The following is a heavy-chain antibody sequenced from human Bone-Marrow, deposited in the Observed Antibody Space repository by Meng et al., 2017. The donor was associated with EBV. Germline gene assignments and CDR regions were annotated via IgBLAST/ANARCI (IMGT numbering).Heavy chain of an antibody. CDR2: IYYNGST. D-gene: IGHD6-19*01. Sequence: QVQLQESGPGLVKSSQPLSLTCAVSGASISSGGYYWSWIRQPLGKGLEWIGYIYYNGSTFYNPSLKSRLTISVDTSKNQFSLKLSSVTAADTAFYYCARGGAVAGTFDYWGQGTLVTVSS. J-gene: IGHJ4*02. CDR1: GASISSGGYY. V-gene: IGHV4-30-4*01. CDR3: ARGGAVAGTFDY.